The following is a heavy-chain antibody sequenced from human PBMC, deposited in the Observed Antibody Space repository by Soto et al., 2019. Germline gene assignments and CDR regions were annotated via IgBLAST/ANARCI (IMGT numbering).Heavy chain of an antibody. CDR2: LYYSGNT. CDR3: ARGGSEGGLDV. J-gene: IGHJ6*02. V-gene: IGHV4-59*01. Sequence: QMQLQESGPGVVKPSETLSLTCTVSGASISTYYWTWIRQAPGKGLEWIGYLYYSGNTNYNPSLKSRVTMSVDTSKNHFYLTLTSATAADTAVYFCARGGSEGGLDVLGQGTTVAVSS. D-gene: IGHD3-10*01. CDR1: GASISTYY.